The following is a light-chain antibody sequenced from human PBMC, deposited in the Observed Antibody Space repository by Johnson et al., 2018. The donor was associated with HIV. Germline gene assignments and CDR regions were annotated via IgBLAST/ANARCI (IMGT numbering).Light chain of an antibody. V-gene: IGLV1-51*01. Sequence: QSVLTQPPSMSAAPGQKVTIPCSGSSSNIGNNYASWYQQVPGTAPKLLIYDNHKRPSGIPDRFSGSKSGTSATLGITGLQTGDEADYYCGTWDSSLSAYVFGTGTKVTVL. CDR3: GTWDSSLSAYV. J-gene: IGLJ1*01. CDR2: DNH. CDR1: SSNIGNNY.